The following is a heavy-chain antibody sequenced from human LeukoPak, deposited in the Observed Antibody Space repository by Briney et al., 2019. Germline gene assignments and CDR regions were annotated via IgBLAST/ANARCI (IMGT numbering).Heavy chain of an antibody. V-gene: IGHV6-1*01. Sequence: SRTLSLTCAISGDSLSSNSATWNWIRQSPSRGLECLGRTYYRSKWYKYYAVSVKGRITINPDTSKNQFSLQLNSVTPEDTAVYYCARGPSYFQHWGQGTLVTVSS. J-gene: IGHJ1*01. CDR3: ARGPSYFQH. CDR1: GDSLSSNSAT. CDR2: TYYRSKWYK.